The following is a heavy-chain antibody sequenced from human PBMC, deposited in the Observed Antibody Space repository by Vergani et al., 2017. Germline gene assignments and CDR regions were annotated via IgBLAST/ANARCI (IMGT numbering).Heavy chain of an antibody. CDR3: ATSTIFGPYYYYYMDV. V-gene: IGHV1-24*01. D-gene: IGHD3-3*01. CDR1: GYTFTGYY. Sequence: QVQLVQSGAEVKKPGASVKVSCKASGYTFTGYYMHWVRQAPGQGLEWMGGFDPEDGETIYAQKFQGRVTMTEDTSTDTAYMELSSLRSEDTAVYYCATSTIFGPYYYYYMDVWGKGTTVTVSS. CDR2: FDPEDGET. J-gene: IGHJ6*03.